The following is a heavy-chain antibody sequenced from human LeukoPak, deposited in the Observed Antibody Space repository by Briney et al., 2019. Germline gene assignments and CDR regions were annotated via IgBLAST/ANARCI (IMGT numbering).Heavy chain of an antibody. D-gene: IGHD1-26*01. Sequence: SVKVSCKASGGTFSSYAISWVRQAPGQGLEWMGRIIPILGIANYAQKFQGRVTITADKSTSTAYMELSSLRSEDTAVYYCATGRGSGTNWFDPWGQGTLVTVSS. CDR3: ATGRGSGTNWFDP. CDR2: IIPILGIA. V-gene: IGHV1-69*04. CDR1: GGTFSSYA. J-gene: IGHJ5*02.